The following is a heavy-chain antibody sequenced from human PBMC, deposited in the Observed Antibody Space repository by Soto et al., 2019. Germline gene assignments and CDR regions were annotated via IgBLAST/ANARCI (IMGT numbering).Heavy chain of an antibody. CDR2: IYSSGNT. CDR3: AKDLVSRYDILTDYPRFDN. Sequence: SETLSLTCSVSGGTISGYYWTWIRQPAGTGLEWIGRIYSSGNTKYNPSLQRRVTMSLDTSNNQFSLRLTSVTAADTAVYHCAKDLVSRYDILTDYPRFDNWGQGALVTVSS. CDR1: GGTISGYY. D-gene: IGHD3-9*01. V-gene: IGHV4-4*07. J-gene: IGHJ4*02.